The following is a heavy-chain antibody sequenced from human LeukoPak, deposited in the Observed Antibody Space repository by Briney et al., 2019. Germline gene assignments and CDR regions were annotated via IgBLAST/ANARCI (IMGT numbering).Heavy chain of an antibody. J-gene: IGHJ2*01. D-gene: IGHD6-19*01. CDR1: GFXFSSYG. V-gene: IGHV3-33*01. CDR3: ARDMEQWLVQDWYFDL. Sequence: PGGSLRLSCAASGFXFSSYGMHWVRQAPGKGLEWVAVIGYDGRNKYYADSVKGRFIISRDNSKNTLYLQMNILRAEDTAVYYCARDMEQWLVQDWYFDLWGRGTLVTVSS. CDR2: IGYDGRNK.